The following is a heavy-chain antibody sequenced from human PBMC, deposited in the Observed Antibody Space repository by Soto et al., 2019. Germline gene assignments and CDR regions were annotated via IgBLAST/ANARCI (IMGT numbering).Heavy chain of an antibody. CDR3: ASLQWEPSGRYWFDP. CDR2: IYYSGST. V-gene: IGHV4-31*03. Sequence: SETLSLTCTVSGGSISSGAYYWSWIRQRPGKGLEWIAYIYYSGSTYYNPSLDSRVTMSVDTSENQFSLRLSSVTAADTAVYYCASLQWEPSGRYWFDPWGQGTLVTVSS. J-gene: IGHJ5*02. D-gene: IGHD1-26*01. CDR1: GGSISSGAYY.